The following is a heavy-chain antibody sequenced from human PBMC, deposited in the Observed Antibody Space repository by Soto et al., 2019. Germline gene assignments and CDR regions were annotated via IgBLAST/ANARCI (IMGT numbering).Heavy chain of an antibody. CDR2: MNPATGNT. Sequence: AAVKVSCKASGYTFTRFDIKWVRQGPGQGIERMGWMNPATGNTGYAQKFQGRVTMTRNTSINTAYMELSSLRSEDTAVFFCALXGDTSPWYDLXYCGQGALVXVSS. CDR3: ALXGDTSPWYDLXY. CDR1: GYTFTRFD. J-gene: IGHJ4*02. V-gene: IGHV1-8*01. D-gene: IGHD6-13*01.